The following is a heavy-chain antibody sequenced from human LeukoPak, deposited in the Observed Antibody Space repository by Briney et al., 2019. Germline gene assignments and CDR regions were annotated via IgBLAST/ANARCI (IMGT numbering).Heavy chain of an antibody. CDR1: GYTFTGYY. J-gene: IGHJ3*02. CDR3: ARTVDYDFWSGYYRYDAFDI. V-gene: IGHV1-2*02. D-gene: IGHD3-3*01. CDR2: INPNSGGT. Sequence: ASVKVSCKASGYTFTGYYMHWVRQAPGQGLEWMGWINPNSGGTNYAQKFQGRVTMTRDTSISTAYMELRSLRSDDTAVYYCARTVDYDFWSGYYRYDAFDIWGQGTMVTVSS.